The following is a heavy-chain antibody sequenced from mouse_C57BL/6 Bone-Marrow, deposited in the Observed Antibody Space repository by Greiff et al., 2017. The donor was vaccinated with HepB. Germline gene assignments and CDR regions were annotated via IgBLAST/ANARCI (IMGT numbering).Heavy chain of an antibody. J-gene: IGHJ2*01. Sequence: VQLQQSGPELVKPGASVKISCKASGYSFTDYNMNWVKRSNGKSLEWIGVINPNYGTTSYNQKFKGKATLTVDQSSSTAYMQLNSLTSEDSAVYYCAREGVTTVVATHYFDYWGQGTTLTVSS. V-gene: IGHV1-39*01. CDR2: INPNYGTT. D-gene: IGHD1-1*01. CDR1: GYSFTDYN. CDR3: AREGVTTVVATHYFDY.